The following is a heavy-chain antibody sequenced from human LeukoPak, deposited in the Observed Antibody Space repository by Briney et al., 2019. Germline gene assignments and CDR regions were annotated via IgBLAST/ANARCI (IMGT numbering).Heavy chain of an antibody. CDR2: INPNSGGT. J-gene: IGHJ4*02. CDR1: GYTFTGYY. V-gene: IGHV1-2*02. D-gene: IGHD3-9*01. Sequence: ASVKVSRKASGYTFTGYYMHWVRQAPGQGLEWMGWINPNSGGTNYAQKFQGRVTMTRDTSISTAYMELSRLRSDDTAVYYCARDPSDILTGYYDYWGQGTLVTVSS. CDR3: ARDPSDILTGYYDY.